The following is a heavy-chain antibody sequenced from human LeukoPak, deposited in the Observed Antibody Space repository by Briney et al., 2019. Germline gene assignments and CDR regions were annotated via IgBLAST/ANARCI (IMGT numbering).Heavy chain of an antibody. CDR1: GGSISSGSYY. CDR3: ARATRELGYCSSTSCSTYYYYYMDV. V-gene: IGHV4-61*02. Sequence: PSETLSLTCTVSGGSISSGSYYWSWIRQPAGKGLEWIGRIYTSGSTNYNPSLKSRVTISVDTSKNQFSLKLSSVTAADTAVYYCARATRELGYCSSTSCSTYYYYYMDVWGEGTTVTVSS. CDR2: IYTSGST. D-gene: IGHD2-2*01. J-gene: IGHJ6*03.